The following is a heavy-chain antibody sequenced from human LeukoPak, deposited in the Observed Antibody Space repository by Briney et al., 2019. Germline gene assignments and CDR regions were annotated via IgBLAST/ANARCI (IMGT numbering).Heavy chain of an antibody. Sequence: PGGSLRLSCAASGFTFSSYAMSWVRQAPGKGLEWVSAISGSGGSTYYADSVKGRFTISRDNAKNSLFLQIDSLRADDTGVYYCARSASGPLDYWGQGTLVTVSS. J-gene: IGHJ4*02. V-gene: IGHV3-23*01. CDR3: ARSASGPLDY. CDR2: ISGSGGST. CDR1: GFTFSSYA. D-gene: IGHD2-8*02.